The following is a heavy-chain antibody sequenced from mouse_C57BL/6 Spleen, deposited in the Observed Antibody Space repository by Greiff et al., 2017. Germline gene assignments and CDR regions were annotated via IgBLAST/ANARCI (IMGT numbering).Heavy chain of an antibody. CDR3: ARNYPDYDVYDMGY. CDR2: IWSGGST. CDR1: GFSLTSYG. V-gene: IGHV2-2*01. D-gene: IGHD2-4*01. Sequence: VKLVESGPGLVQPSQSLSITCTVSGFSLTSYGVHWVRQSPGKGLEWLGVIWSGGSTDYNAAFISSMSISKDNSKSQGFFKMNSLQADYTAIYYCARNYPDYDVYDMGYWGQGTLVTVSS. J-gene: IGHJ4*01.